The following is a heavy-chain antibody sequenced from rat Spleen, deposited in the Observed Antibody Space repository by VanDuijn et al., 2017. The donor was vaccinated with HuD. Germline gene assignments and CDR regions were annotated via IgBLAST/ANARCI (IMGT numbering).Heavy chain of an antibody. Sequence: DVQLQESGPGLVKPSQSLSLTCSVTGYSITSSYRWNWIRKFPGNKLEWMGYINSAGSTNYNPSLKSRISITRDTSKNQFFLQVNSVTTEDTATYYCARNDGTYYYRFAYWGQGTLVTVSS. D-gene: IGHD1-12*02. V-gene: IGHV3-3*01. J-gene: IGHJ3*01. CDR3: ARNDGTYYYRFAY. CDR1: GYSITSSYR. CDR2: INSAGST.